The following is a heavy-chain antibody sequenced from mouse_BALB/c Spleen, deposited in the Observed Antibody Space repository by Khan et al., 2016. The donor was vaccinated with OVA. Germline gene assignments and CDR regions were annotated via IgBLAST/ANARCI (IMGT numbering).Heavy chain of an antibody. J-gene: IGHJ4*01. Sequence: QIQLVQAGPELKKPGETVKISCKASGYTFTNYGMNWVKQAPGKGLKWMGWINTYNGEPTYAEDFKGRFAFTLETSASTAYLQINNLKNEDTATYFCARDGYIGTLAYWAQVTSVTVSS. CDR3: ARDGYIGTLAY. V-gene: IGHV9-3-1*01. D-gene: IGHD2-3*01. CDR1: GYTFTNYG. CDR2: INTYNGEP.